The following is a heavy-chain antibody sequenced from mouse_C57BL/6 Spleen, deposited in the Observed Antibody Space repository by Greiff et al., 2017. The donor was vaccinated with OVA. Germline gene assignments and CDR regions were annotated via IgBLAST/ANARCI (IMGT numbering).Heavy chain of an antibody. D-gene: IGHD1-1*01. CDR1: GYTFTSYW. CDR2: IDPSDSET. J-gene: IGHJ2*01. CDR3: ARGRVYYYGSSYYFDY. Sequence: VQLQQSGAELVRPGSSVKLSCKASGYTFTSYWMHWVKQRPIQGLEWIGNIDPSDSETHYNQKFKDKATLTVDKSSSTAYMQLSSLTSEDSAVYYCARGRVYYYGSSYYFDYWGQGTTLTVSS. V-gene: IGHV1-52*01.